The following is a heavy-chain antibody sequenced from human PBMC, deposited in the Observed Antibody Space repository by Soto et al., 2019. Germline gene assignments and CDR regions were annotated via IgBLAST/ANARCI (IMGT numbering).Heavy chain of an antibody. CDR2: ISYDGRNE. CDR1: GFVFRDYA. V-gene: IGHV3-30*04. J-gene: IGHJ4*02. D-gene: IGHD2-21*02. CDR3: ARGFAWGDFAPPYFDF. Sequence: QVQLVASGGGVVQPGRSLRLSCAASGFVFRDYAMHWARQAPGKGLEWVALISYDGRNEYYADSVRGRFSISRENSKKTLSLQMNSLRPEDTAMYFCARGFAWGDFAPPYFDFWGRGTLVAVSS.